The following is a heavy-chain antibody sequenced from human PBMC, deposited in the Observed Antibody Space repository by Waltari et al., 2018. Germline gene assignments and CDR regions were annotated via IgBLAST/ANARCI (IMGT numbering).Heavy chain of an antibody. Sequence: QVQLQQWGAGLLKPSETLSLTCAVYGWSFSGYYWRWIRQPPGQGMEWIGEINHSGSTNYNPSLKSRVTISGDTSKNQFSLKLSSVTAADTAVYYCARDLIAVAGTDIYYYYGMDFWGQGTTVTVSS. V-gene: IGHV4-34*01. D-gene: IGHD6-19*01. CDR3: ARDLIAVAGTDIYYYYGMDF. J-gene: IGHJ6*02. CDR1: GWSFSGYY. CDR2: INHSGST.